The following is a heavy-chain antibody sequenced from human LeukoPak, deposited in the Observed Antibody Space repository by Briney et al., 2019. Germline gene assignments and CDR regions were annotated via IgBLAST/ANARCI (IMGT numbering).Heavy chain of an antibody. CDR2: ISWNSGSI. CDR3: AKDKGSSWYPYDAFDI. Sequence: GGSLRLSCAASGFTFDDYAMHWARQAPGKGLEWVSGISWNSGSIGYADSVKGRFTISRDNAKNSLYLQMNSLRAEDMALYYCAKDKGSSWYPYDAFDIWGQGTMVTVSS. CDR1: GFTFDDYA. V-gene: IGHV3-9*03. J-gene: IGHJ3*02. D-gene: IGHD6-13*01.